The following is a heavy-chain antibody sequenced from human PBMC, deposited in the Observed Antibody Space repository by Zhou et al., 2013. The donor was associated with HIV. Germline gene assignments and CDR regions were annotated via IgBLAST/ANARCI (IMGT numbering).Heavy chain of an antibody. D-gene: IGHD3-22*01. V-gene: IGHV1-2*02. Sequence: QVQLVQSGAEVKKPGASVKVSCKASGYTFSGFYIHWVRQAPGQGLAWMGYIDPKSGGTNHAQKLQGRFTVTTDTSTSTAYMELTRLRSDDTAVYYCARDRFYYDSSGNYGWNRYWYFDVWAVAPGHCLL. CDR2: IDPKSGGT. CDR1: GYTFSGFY. J-gene: IGHJ2*01. CDR3: ARDRFYYDSSGNYGWNRYWYFDV.